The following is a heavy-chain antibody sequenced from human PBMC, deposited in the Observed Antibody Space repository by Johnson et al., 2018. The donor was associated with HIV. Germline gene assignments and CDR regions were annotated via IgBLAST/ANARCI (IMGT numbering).Heavy chain of an antibody. V-gene: IGHV3-30*04. Sequence: QVLLVESGGGVVQPGRSLRLSCAASGFTFSSYAMHWVRQAPGKGLDWVAVLSYDGSNKYYADSVKGRFTISRDNSKNTLYLQMNSLRAEDTAVYYCARARMVRGVRDACDIWGQGTMVTVSS. J-gene: IGHJ3*02. CDR2: LSYDGSNK. CDR1: GFTFSSYA. CDR3: ARARMVRGVRDACDI. D-gene: IGHD3-10*01.